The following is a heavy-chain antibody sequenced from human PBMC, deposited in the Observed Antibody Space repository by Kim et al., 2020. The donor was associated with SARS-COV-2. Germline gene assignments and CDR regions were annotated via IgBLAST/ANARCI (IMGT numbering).Heavy chain of an antibody. Sequence: GGSLRLSCAASGFTFSDHYMDWVRQAPGKGLEWVGRTRNKANSYTTEYAASVKGRFTISRDDSKNSLYLQMNSLKTEDTAVYYCARGGYSGSTGYFQHWGQGTLVTVSS. J-gene: IGHJ1*01. CDR1: GFTFSDHY. V-gene: IGHV3-72*01. D-gene: IGHD1-26*01. CDR2: TRNKANSYTT. CDR3: ARGGYSGSTGYFQH.